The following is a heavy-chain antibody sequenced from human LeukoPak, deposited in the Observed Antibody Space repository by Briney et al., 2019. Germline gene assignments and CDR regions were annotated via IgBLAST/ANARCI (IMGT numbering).Heavy chain of an antibody. D-gene: IGHD3-16*01. CDR1: AFSFTTYW. J-gene: IGHJ4*02. V-gene: IGHV3-74*01. CDR2: INGDGSNS. CDR3: ARTSPTSHFDF. Sequence: PGGSLRLSCVAAAFSFTTYWMHWVRQAPGKGLVWVSRINGDGSNSNYADSVKGRLTISRDNARNTLYLQMNGLRAEDTALYYCARTSPTSHFDFWGQGTLVTVSS.